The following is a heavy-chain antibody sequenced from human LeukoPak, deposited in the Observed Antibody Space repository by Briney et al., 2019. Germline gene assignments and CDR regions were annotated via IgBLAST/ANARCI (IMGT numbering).Heavy chain of an antibody. D-gene: IGHD3-22*01. CDR3: ARVAGYYDSSGYYRYYYYYMDV. CDR1: GYTFTSYD. V-gene: IGHV1-8*01. Sequence: ASVKVSCKASGYTFTSYDINWVRQATGQGLEWMGWMNPNSGNTGYAQKFQGRVTMTTDTSTSTAYMELRSLRSDDTAVYYCARVAGYYDSSGYYRYYYYYMDVWGKGTTVTVSS. J-gene: IGHJ6*03. CDR2: MNPNSGNT.